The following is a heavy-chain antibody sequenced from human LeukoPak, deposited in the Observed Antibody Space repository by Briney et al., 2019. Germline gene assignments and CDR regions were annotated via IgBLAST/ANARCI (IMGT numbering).Heavy chain of an antibody. V-gene: IGHV4-61*09. Sequence: PSETLSLTCTVSDDPINSGVYYWNWIRQPAGKGLEWIGHIYTSGSTNYNPSLKSRVTISVDTSKNQFSLKLSSVTAADTAVYYCARDLTTNWNYVSYYYMDVWGKGTTVTVSS. CDR1: DDPINSGVYY. CDR3: ARDLTTNWNYVSYYYMDV. CDR2: IYTSGST. D-gene: IGHD1-7*01. J-gene: IGHJ6*03.